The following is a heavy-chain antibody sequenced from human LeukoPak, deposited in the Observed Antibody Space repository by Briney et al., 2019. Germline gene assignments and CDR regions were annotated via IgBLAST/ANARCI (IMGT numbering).Heavy chain of an antibody. CDR1: GFPFSSHG. J-gene: IGHJ4*02. V-gene: IGHV3-23*01. Sequence: QPGGTLRLSCAASGFPFSSHGMSWVRQAPGKGLEWVSGIIGGGGSTYYADSVKGRFTISGDNAKNSLYLQMNSLRAEDTAVYYCAREANGDSDYWGQGTLVTVSS. CDR2: IIGGGGST. CDR3: AREANGDSDY. D-gene: IGHD4-17*01.